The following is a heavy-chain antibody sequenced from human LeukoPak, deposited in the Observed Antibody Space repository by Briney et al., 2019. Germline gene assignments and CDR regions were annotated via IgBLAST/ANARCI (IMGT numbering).Heavy chain of an antibody. J-gene: IGHJ4*02. CDR2: ISPYNGDT. D-gene: IGHD6-19*01. Sequence: GASVKVSCMASGYDFTSVGITWVRQAPGQGLDWMGWISPYNGDTRYVQKLQGRVTMTTDTSTTTAYMELRSLRFDDTAVYYCARAGSGSGWYFDYWGQGTLVTVSS. CDR1: GYDFTSVG. V-gene: IGHV1-18*01. CDR3: ARAGSGSGWYFDY.